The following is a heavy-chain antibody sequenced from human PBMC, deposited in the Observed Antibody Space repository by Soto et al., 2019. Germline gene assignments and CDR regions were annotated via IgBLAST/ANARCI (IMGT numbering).Heavy chain of an antibody. J-gene: IGHJ5*02. Sequence: ASVKVSCKASGYTFTSYGISWVRQAPGQGLEWMGWISAYNGNTNYAQKLQGRVTMTTDTSTSTAYMELRSLRSDDTAVYYCARDPYCSGGRCTRWFDPWGQGTLVTVSS. V-gene: IGHV1-18*04. CDR3: ARDPYCSGGRCTRWFDP. CDR1: GYTFTSYG. D-gene: IGHD2-15*01. CDR2: ISAYNGNT.